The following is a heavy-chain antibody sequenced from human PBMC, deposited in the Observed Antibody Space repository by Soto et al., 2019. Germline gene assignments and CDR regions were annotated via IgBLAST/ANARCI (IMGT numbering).Heavy chain of an antibody. CDR2: ISAYNGNT. Sequence: ASVKVSCKASGYTFTSYGISWVRQAPGQGLEWMGWISAYNGNTNYAQKLQGRVTMTTDTSTSTAYMELSSLRSDDTAVYYCARDHVVRGVIRKVFDYWGQGTLVTVSS. D-gene: IGHD3-10*01. J-gene: IGHJ4*02. CDR1: GYTFTSYG. V-gene: IGHV1-18*01. CDR3: ARDHVVRGVIRKVFDY.